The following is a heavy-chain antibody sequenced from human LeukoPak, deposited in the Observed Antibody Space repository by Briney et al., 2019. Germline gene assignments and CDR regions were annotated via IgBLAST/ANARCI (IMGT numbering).Heavy chain of an antibody. CDR2: INPSGGST. D-gene: IGHD5-12*01. CDR1: GYTFTSYY. CDR3: ARLPPDIVATTLFHYGMDV. J-gene: IGHJ6*02. Sequence: ASVKVSCKASGYTFTSYYMHWVRQAPGQGLEWMGIINPSGGSTSYAQKFQGRVTMTRDTSTSTVYMELSSLRSEDTAMYYCARLPPDIVATTLFHYGMDVWGQGTTVTVSS. V-gene: IGHV1-46*01.